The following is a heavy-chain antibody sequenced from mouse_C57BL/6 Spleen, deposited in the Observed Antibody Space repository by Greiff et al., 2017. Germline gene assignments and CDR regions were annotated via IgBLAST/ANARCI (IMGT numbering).Heavy chain of an antibody. J-gene: IGHJ4*01. V-gene: IGHV5-6*01. CDR2: ISSGGSYT. CDR3: ARCRLRVYYAMDY. CDR1: GFTFSSYG. D-gene: IGHD2-4*01. Sequence: EVHLVEPGGDLVKPGGSLKLSCAASGFTFSSYGMSWVRQTPDKRLEWVATISSGGSYTYYPDSVKGRFTISRDNAKNTLYRQMSSLKSEDTAMYYCARCRLRVYYAMDYWGQGTSVTVSA.